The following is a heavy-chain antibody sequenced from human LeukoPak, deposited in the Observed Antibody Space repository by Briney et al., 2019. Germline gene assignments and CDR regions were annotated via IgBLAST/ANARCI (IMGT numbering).Heavy chain of an antibody. CDR3: ARADCSGGNCYSVLRYYFDY. CDR2: INHSGST. D-gene: IGHD2-15*01. V-gene: IGHV4-34*01. J-gene: IGHJ4*02. Sequence: SETLSLTCAVYGGSFSGYYWSWIRQPPGKGLEWIGEINHSGSTNYNPSLKSRVTISVDTSKNQFSLKLSSVTAADTAVYYCARADCSGGNCYSVLRYYFDYWGQGTLVTVSS. CDR1: GGSFSGYY.